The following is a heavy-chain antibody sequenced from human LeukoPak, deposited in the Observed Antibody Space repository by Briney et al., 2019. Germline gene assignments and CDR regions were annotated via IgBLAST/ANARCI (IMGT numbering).Heavy chain of an antibody. V-gene: IGHV3-23*01. Sequence: GGSLRLSCAAAGFSFSTSTMSGARPPPGKGLEWVSAMNNGPGATFYRDSVRGRFTISRDDSKSTLYLQMNSLRAEDTGTYYCAKTHYDLLDVWGQGTTVTVSS. D-gene: IGHD5-12*01. CDR1: GFSFSTST. J-gene: IGHJ6*02. CDR3: AKTHYDLLDV. CDR2: MNNGPGAT.